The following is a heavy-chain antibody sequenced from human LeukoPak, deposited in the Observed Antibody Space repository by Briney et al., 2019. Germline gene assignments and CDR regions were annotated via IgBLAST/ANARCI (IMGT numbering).Heavy chain of an antibody. CDR1: GGSFSGYC. D-gene: IGHD1-26*01. V-gene: IGHV4-34*01. Sequence: SETLSLTCAVYGGSFSGYCWSWIRQPPGKGLEWIGEINHSGSTNYNPSLKSRVTISVDTSKNQFSLKLSSVTAADTAVYYCARGLVGATVPDYWGQGTLVTVSS. CDR3: ARGLVGATVPDY. J-gene: IGHJ4*02. CDR2: INHSGST.